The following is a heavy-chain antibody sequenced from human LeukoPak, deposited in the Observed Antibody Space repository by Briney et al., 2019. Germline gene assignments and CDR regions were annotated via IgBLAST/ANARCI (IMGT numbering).Heavy chain of an antibody. V-gene: IGHV3-48*02. Sequence: PGGSPRLSCAASGFTFSSYSMNWVRQAPGKGLEWVSYISSSSSTIYYADSVKGRFTISRDNAKNSLYLQMNSLRDEDTAVYYCARVIVVVVAARLRSGHLDYWGQGTLVTVSS. CDR3: ARVIVVVVAARLRSGHLDY. CDR1: GFTFSSYS. CDR2: ISSSSSTI. D-gene: IGHD2-15*01. J-gene: IGHJ4*02.